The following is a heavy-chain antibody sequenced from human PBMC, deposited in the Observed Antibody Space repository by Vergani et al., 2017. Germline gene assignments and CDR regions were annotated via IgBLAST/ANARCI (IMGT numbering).Heavy chain of an antibody. Sequence: EVQLVESGGGLVQPGGSLRLSCAPSGFTFNTYSMNWVRQAPGKGLEWISYIISSSSTIYYADSVKGRFTLSRDNAKNSQSLQMNSLRAEDTAVYYCARDVIPGVAFDIWGQGTMVTVSS. V-gene: IGHV3-48*01. CDR1: GFTFNTYS. D-gene: IGHD7-27*01. CDR3: ARDVIPGVAFDI. J-gene: IGHJ3*02. CDR2: IISSSSTI.